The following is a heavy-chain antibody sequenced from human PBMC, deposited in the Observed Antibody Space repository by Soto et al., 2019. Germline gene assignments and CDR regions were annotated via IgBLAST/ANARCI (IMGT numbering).Heavy chain of an antibody. CDR1: RFTVNSYV. Sequence: GGSLTLSCAASRFTVNSYVMSWARKNPRKGLEWFSAISGSGGSTYYADSVKGRFTISRDNSKNTLYLQMNSLRAEDTAVYYCAKALAKLLWFGELLSENYYYYGMDVWGQGTTVTVSS. V-gene: IGHV3-23*01. CDR2: ISGSGGST. CDR3: AKALAKLLWFGELLSENYYYYGMDV. D-gene: IGHD3-10*01. J-gene: IGHJ6*02.